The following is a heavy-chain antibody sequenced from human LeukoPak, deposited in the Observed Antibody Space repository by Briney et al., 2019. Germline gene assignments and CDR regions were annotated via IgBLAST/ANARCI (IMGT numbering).Heavy chain of an antibody. D-gene: IGHD1-26*01. J-gene: IGHJ3*02. Sequence: ASVKVSCKASGYTFTGYYMHWVRQAPGQGLEWMGWINPNSGGTNYAQMFQGRVTMTRDTSISTAYMELSRLRSDDTAVYYCARDDGGSYFLLDAFDIWGQGTMVTVSS. CDR1: GYTFTGYY. V-gene: IGHV1-2*02. CDR3: ARDDGGSYFLLDAFDI. CDR2: INPNSGGT.